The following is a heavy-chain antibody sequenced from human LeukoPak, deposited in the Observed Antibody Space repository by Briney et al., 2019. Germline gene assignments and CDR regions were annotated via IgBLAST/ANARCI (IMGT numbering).Heavy chain of an antibody. Sequence: PGGSLRLSCAASGFTFSSYSMNWVRQAPGKGREWVSSISSSSSYIYYADSVKGRFTISRDNAKNSLYLQMNSLRAEDTAVYYCARDLAAVAAPFDYWGQGTLVTVSS. J-gene: IGHJ4*02. CDR1: GFTFSSYS. CDR2: ISSSSSYI. D-gene: IGHD6-19*01. V-gene: IGHV3-21*01. CDR3: ARDLAAVAAPFDY.